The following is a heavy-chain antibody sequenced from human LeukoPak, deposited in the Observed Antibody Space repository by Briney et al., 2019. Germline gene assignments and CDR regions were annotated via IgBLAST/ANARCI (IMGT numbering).Heavy chain of an antibody. CDR2: ISTSGSTI. D-gene: IGHD2-15*01. J-gene: IGHJ4*02. CDR3: ARDSSYCSGGSCYPDY. Sequence: GGSLRLSCAASGFTFSSYEMNWLRQAPGKGLQRVSYISTSGSTIYYADAVKVRFTISRDNAKNSLYLQMHSLRAEDTAVYYCARDSSYCSGGSCYPDYWGQGTLVTVSS. V-gene: IGHV3-48*03. CDR1: GFTFSSYE.